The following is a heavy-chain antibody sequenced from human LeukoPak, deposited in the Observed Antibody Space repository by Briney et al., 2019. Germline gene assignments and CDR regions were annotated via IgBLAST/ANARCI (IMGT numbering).Heavy chain of an antibody. CDR2: IYKRGAT. D-gene: IGHD2/OR15-2a*01. J-gene: IGHJ4*02. V-gene: IGHV4-4*09. CDR3: VASYAASSGIDH. CDR1: LDSMTDYY. Sequence: SETLSLTCNVSLDSMTDYYWGWIRQSPGGGLEWIGYIYKRGATNYLPSLRSRFTISVDKSKWQVFWRLNAVTAADTALYYCVASYAASSGIDHWGQGTLVTVSS.